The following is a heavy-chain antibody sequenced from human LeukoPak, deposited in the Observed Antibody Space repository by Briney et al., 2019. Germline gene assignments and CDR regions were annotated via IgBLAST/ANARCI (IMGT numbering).Heavy chain of an antibody. J-gene: IGHJ4*02. CDR1: GFTFSSYT. CDR3: ARGGVSVGGNFDY. Sequence: GGSLRLSCAASGFTFSSYTMNWVRQAPGKRLEWVSSISRSSSYIYYADSMKGRFTISRDNANNSLFLQMNSLRAEDTAVYYCARGGVSVGGNFDYWGQGTLVTVSS. D-gene: IGHD4-23*01. CDR2: ISRSSSYI. V-gene: IGHV3-21*01.